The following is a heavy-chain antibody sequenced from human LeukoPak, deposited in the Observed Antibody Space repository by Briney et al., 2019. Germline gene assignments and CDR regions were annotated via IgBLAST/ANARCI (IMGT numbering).Heavy chain of an antibody. Sequence: ASVRVSCKASGYTFTSYDINWVRQATGQGLEWMGWMNPNSGNTGYAKKYQGRVTMTRNTSISTAYMELSSLRSEDTAVYYCARGQRIAAGWEFAYWGQGTLVTVSS. J-gene: IGHJ4*02. CDR3: ARGQRIAAGWEFAY. V-gene: IGHV1-8*01. D-gene: IGHD6-13*01. CDR1: GYTFTSYD. CDR2: MNPNSGNT.